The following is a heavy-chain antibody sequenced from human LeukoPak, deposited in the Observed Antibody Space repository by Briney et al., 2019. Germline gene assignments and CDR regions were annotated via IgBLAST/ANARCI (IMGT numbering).Heavy chain of an antibody. D-gene: IGHD3-22*01. J-gene: IGHJ4*02. CDR2: ISSSSSTI. CDR1: GFTFSSYS. V-gene: IGHV3-48*01. Sequence: GGSLRLSCAASGFTFSSYSMNWVRQAPGKGLEWVSYISSSSSTIYYADSVKGRFTISRDNAKNSLYLQMNSLRAEDTAVYYCARDSYYYDSGTGFDYWGQGTLVTVSS. CDR3: ARDSYYYDSGTGFDY.